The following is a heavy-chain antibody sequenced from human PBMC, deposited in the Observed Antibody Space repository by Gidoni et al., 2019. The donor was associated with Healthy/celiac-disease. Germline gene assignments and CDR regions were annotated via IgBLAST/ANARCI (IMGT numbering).Heavy chain of an antibody. CDR1: DFTFGGNA. J-gene: IGHJ6*02. CDR3: AKDHCSGGSCYYYYGMDV. Sequence: EVQLLGSGGGWDKPGGSWSLSGAALDFTFGGNAMRWVRPAPGRGREWVSAISGSGGSTYYADSVKGRFTISRDNSKNTLYLQMNSLRAEDTAVYYCAKDHCSGGSCYYYYGMDVWGQGTTVTVSS. V-gene: IGHV3-23*01. CDR2: ISGSGGST. D-gene: IGHD2-15*01.